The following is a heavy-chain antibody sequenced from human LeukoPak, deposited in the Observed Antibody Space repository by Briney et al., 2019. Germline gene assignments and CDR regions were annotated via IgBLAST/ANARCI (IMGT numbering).Heavy chain of an antibody. J-gene: IGHJ6*02. Sequence: SQTLSLTCAISGDSVSSNSAAWSWIRQSPSRGLEWLGRTYYGSKWNNNYAISVKSRITINPDTSKNQFSLQLNSVTPEDTAVYYCARGHPPGFEYYYYGMDVWGQGTTVTVSS. D-gene: IGHD3-10*01. V-gene: IGHV6-1*01. CDR3: ARGHPPGFEYYYYGMDV. CDR1: GDSVSSNSAA. CDR2: TYYGSKWNN.